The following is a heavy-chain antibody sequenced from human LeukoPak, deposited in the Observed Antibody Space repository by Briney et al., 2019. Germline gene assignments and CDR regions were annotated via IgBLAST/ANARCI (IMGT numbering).Heavy chain of an antibody. CDR3: ARDRGLVVPAARAYYYYMDV. D-gene: IGHD2-2*01. CDR2: INPSGGST. Sequence: ASVKVSFKAPGYTFTSYYMHWVRQAPGQGLEWMGIINPSGGSTSYAQKFQGRVTMTRDMSTSTVYMELSSLRSEDTAVYYCARDRGLVVPAARAYYYYMDVWGKGTTVTVSS. J-gene: IGHJ6*03. V-gene: IGHV1-46*01. CDR1: GYTFTSYY.